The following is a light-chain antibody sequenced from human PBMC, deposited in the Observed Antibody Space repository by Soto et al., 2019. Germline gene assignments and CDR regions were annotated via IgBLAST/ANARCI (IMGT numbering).Light chain of an antibody. CDR2: GAS. CDR3: QHYNNWPPWT. J-gene: IGKJ1*01. V-gene: IGKV3-15*01. CDR1: RGVSRN. Sequence: EIVMTQSPATLSVSPGGRAPLSCRGSRGVSRNLAWYQQEPGQAPRPLIYGASTRATGVPVRFRGSGSGTEFTLTVSSLQSEDFAVYYCQHYNNWPPWTFGQGTKVEIK.